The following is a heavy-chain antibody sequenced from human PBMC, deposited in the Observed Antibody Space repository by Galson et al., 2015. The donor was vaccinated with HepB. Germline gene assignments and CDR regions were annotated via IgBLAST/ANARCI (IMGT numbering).Heavy chain of an antibody. D-gene: IGHD2-2*01. Sequence: SVKVSCKASGYTFTSYDINWVRQATGQGLEWMGWMNPNSGNTGYAHKFQGRVTMTRNTSISTAYMELSSLRLEDTAVYYCARGEAVNFVVVPPATNRYSSYGMHVSAPGTLVTV. CDR3: ARGEAVNFVVVPPATNRYSSYGMHV. J-gene: IGHJ6*02. CDR1: GYTFTSYD. V-gene: IGHV1-8*01. CDR2: MNPNSGNT.